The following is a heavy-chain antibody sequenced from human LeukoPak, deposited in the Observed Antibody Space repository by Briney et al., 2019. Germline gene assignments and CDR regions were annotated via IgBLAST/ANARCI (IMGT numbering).Heavy chain of an antibody. CDR2: IYYSGST. J-gene: IGHJ6*02. V-gene: IGHV4-59*01. CDR1: GGSISGYY. D-gene: IGHD3-10*01. Sequence: PSETLSLTCTVSGGSISGYYWTWIRQSPGKGLEWIGYIYYSGSTNYNPSLKSRVTISLDTSKNQFSLRLSSVTAADTAVYYCAREGQGITMDRGVRQKTYYYYGMDVWGQGTAVTVSS. CDR3: AREGQGITMDRGVRQKTYYYYGMDV.